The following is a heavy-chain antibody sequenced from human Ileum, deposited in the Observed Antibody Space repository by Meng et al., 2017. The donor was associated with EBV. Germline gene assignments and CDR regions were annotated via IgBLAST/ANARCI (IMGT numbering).Heavy chain of an antibody. CDR2: ISYDGSNK. J-gene: IGHJ4*02. Sequence: QVQLVESXXGXVQPGXXLXXXXXXSGFTFSSYGMHWVRQAPGKGLEWVAVISYDGSNKYYADSVKGRFTISRDNSKNTLYLQMNSLRAEDTAVYYCAKDRDIVVVVAATVFDYWGQGTLVTVSS. CDR1: GFTFSSYG. V-gene: IGHV3-30*18. CDR3: AKDRDIVVVVAATVFDY. D-gene: IGHD2-15*01.